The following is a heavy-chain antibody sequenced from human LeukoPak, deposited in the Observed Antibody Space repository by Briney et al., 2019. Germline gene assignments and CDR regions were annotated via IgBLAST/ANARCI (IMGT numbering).Heavy chain of an antibody. V-gene: IGHV4-34*01. Sequence: PSETLSLTCAVYGGSFSGYYWSWIRQPPGKGLEWIGGINHSGSTNYNPSLKSRVTISVDTSKNQFSLKLSSVTAADTAVYYCARAARFIQLRGGYYMDVWGKGTTVTISS. CDR1: GGSFSGYY. CDR2: INHSGST. CDR3: ARAARFIQLRGGYYMDV. D-gene: IGHD5-18*01. J-gene: IGHJ6*03.